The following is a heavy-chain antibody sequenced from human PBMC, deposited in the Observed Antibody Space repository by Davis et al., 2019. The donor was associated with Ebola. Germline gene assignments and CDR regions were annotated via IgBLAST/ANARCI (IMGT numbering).Heavy chain of an antibody. CDR3: ARVESGYATGWFDP. D-gene: IGHD5-12*01. CDR2: IYYSGST. Sequence: PSETLSLTCTVSGGSISSSSYYWGWIRQPPGKGLEWIGSIYYSGSTHYNPSLKSRVTISVDTSKNQFSLKLSSVTAADTAVYYCARVESGYATGWFDPWGQGTLVTVSS. V-gene: IGHV4-39*07. CDR1: GGSISSSSYY. J-gene: IGHJ5*02.